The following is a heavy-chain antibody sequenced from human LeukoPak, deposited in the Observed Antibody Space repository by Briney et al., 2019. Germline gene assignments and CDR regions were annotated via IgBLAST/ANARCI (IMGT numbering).Heavy chain of an antibody. CDR3: ARGRVGYCSGGSCYSRKAYWFDP. Sequence: SETLSLTCAVYGGSFSGYYWSWLRQPPGKGLEWIGEINHSGSTNYNPSLKSRVTISVDTSKNQFSLKLSSVTAADTAVYYCARGRVGYCSGGSCYSRKAYWFDPWGQGTLVTVSS. V-gene: IGHV4-34*01. D-gene: IGHD2-15*01. CDR1: GGSFSGYY. J-gene: IGHJ5*02. CDR2: INHSGST.